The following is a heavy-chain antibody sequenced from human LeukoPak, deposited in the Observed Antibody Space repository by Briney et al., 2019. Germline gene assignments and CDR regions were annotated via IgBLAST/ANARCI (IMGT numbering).Heavy chain of an antibody. CDR2: IDKDGTST. D-gene: IGHD6-6*01. V-gene: IGHV3-74*01. CDR1: GFSFSSYW. Sequence: AGPLRLSCAASGFSFSSYWMHWVRQVPGKGLVWVSRIDKDGTSTHYADSVAGRFTISRDNAKNTLYLQMNTLRVEDTAVYFCAREQEAARNWFFDLGGGGTLVTVSS. J-gene: IGHJ2*01. CDR3: AREQEAARNWFFDL.